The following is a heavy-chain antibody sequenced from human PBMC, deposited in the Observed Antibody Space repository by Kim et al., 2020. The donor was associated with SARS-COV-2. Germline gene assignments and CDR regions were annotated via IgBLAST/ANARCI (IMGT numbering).Heavy chain of an antibody. D-gene: IGHD2-21*01. CDR3: ARGQEEGDSLPHTPYYYYGMDV. J-gene: IGHJ6*02. CDR1: GGTFSSYA. CDR2: IIPIFGTA. V-gene: IGHV1-69*13. Sequence: SVKVSCKASGGTFSSYAISWVRQAPGQGLEWMGGIIPIFGTANYAQKFQGRVTITADESTSTAYMELSSLRSEDTAVYYCARGQEEGDSLPHTPYYYYGMDVWGQGTTVTVSS.